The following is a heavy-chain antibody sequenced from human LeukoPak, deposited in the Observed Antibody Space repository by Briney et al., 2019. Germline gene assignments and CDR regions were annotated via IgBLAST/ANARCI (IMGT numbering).Heavy chain of an antibody. CDR2: IYYSGST. D-gene: IGHD3-16*01. Sequence: SETLSLTCTVSGGSISSYYWSWIRQPPGKGLEWIGYIYYSGSTNYNPSLKSRVTISVDTSKNQFSLKLSSVTAADTAVYYCGGEFGVTRRAFDIWGQGTMVTVSS. J-gene: IGHJ3*02. V-gene: IGHV4-59*01. CDR3: GGEFGVTRRAFDI. CDR1: GGSISSYY.